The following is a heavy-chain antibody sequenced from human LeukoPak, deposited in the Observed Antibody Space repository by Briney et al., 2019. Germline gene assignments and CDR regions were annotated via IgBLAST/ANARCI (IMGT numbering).Heavy chain of an antibody. D-gene: IGHD6-19*01. CDR1: GGTFSSYA. J-gene: IGHJ4*02. CDR3: ARDLGGWTYYFDY. Sequence: ASVKVSCKASGGTFSSYAISWVRQAPGQGLEWMGWISAYNGNTNYAQKLQGRVTMTTDISTSTAYMELRSLRSDDTAVYYCARDLGGWTYYFDYWGQGTLVTVSS. V-gene: IGHV1-18*01. CDR2: ISAYNGNT.